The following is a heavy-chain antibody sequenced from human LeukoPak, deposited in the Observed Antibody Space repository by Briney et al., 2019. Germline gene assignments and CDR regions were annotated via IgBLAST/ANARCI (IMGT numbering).Heavy chain of an antibody. D-gene: IGHD1-26*01. Sequence: GGSLRLSCAASGFTFSSYGMHWVRQAPGKGLEWVAVISYGGSNKYYAVSVKGRFTISRDNAKNSLFLQMNSLRAEDTAVYYCARDLGGSYYPRPPYGMDVWGQGTTVTVSS. CDR3: ARDLGGSYYPRPPYGMDV. J-gene: IGHJ6*02. CDR1: GFTFSSYG. V-gene: IGHV3-30*03. CDR2: ISYGGSNK.